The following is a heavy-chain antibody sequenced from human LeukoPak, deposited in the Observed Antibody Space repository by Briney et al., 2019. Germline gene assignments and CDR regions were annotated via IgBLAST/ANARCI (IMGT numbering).Heavy chain of an antibody. D-gene: IGHD6-19*01. CDR3: ARGTEWLALF. J-gene: IGHJ6*02. V-gene: IGHV4-34*01. CDR2: INHSGST. CDR1: GGSFSGYY. Sequence: SETLSLTCAVYGGSFSGYYWSWIRQPPGKGLEWIGEINHSGSTNYNPSLKSRVTISVDTSKNQFSLKLSSVTAADTAVYYCARGTEWLALFWGQGTTVTVSS.